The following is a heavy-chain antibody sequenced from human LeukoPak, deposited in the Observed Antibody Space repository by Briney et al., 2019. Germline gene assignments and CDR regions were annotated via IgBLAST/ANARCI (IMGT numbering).Heavy chain of an antibody. Sequence: GGSLRLSCAASGFTFDEYAMHWVRQAPGKGLEWVSGISWNSGSIAYADSVKGRFTISRDNAKNSLYLQMNSLRAEDTAVYYCARGITMIAAYFDYWGQGTLVTVSS. CDR2: ISWNSGSI. CDR1: GFTFDEYA. CDR3: ARGITMIAAYFDY. J-gene: IGHJ4*02. D-gene: IGHD3-22*01. V-gene: IGHV3-9*01.